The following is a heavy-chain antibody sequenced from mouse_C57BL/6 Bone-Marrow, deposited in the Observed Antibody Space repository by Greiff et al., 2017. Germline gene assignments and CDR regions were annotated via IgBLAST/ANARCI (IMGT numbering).Heavy chain of an antibody. CDR2: IRNKANGYTT. J-gene: IGHJ2*01. D-gene: IGHD1-1*01. CDR1: GFTFTDYY. V-gene: IGHV7-3*01. Sequence: EVQLVESGGGLVQPGGSLSLSCAASGFTFTDYYMSWVRQPPGKALEWLGFIRNKANGYTTEYSASVKGRFTISRDNSQSILYLQMNALRAEDSATYYCARYRVNYYGSSYGFDYWGQGTTRTVSS. CDR3: ARYRVNYYGSSYGFDY.